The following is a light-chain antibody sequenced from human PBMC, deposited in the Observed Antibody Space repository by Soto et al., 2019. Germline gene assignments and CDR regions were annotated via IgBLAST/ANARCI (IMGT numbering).Light chain of an antibody. CDR3: SSYTGSSTVV. Sequence: QSVLTQPASVSGSPGQSITISCTGTSSDVGGYNYASWHQQHPGKAPKLMIYEVSNRPSGVSNRFSGSKSGNTASLTISGLQAEDEADYYCSSYTGSSTVVFGGGTKLTVL. CDR2: EVS. J-gene: IGLJ2*01. V-gene: IGLV2-14*01. CDR1: SSDVGGYNY.